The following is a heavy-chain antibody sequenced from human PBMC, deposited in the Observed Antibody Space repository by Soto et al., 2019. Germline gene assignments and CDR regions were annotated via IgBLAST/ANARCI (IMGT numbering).Heavy chain of an antibody. CDR1: GFTFSAYS. V-gene: IGHV3-48*01. CDR3: ARDAYDSSSNYYPH. J-gene: IGHJ4*02. D-gene: IGHD3-22*01. Sequence: GGSLRLSCAASGFTFSAYSMNWVRQGPGKGLEWVSYISSSSNPIYYAESVKGRFTISRDNAKNSLYLQMNSLRAEDTAVYYCARDAYDSSSNYYPHWGQGILVTVSS. CDR2: ISSSSNPI.